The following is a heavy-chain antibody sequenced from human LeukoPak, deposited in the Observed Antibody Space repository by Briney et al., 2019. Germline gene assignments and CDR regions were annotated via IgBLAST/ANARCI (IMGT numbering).Heavy chain of an antibody. CDR2: INHSGST. V-gene: IGHV4-34*01. CDR3: AGSLGFSAAPDY. CDR1: GGSFSGYY. D-gene: IGHD6-13*01. J-gene: IGHJ4*02. Sequence: SETLSLTCAVYGGSFSGYYWSWIRQPPGKGLEWIGEINHSGSTNYNPSLKSRVTISVDTSKNQFSLKLSSVTAADTAEYYCAGSLGFSAAPDYWGQGTLVTVSS.